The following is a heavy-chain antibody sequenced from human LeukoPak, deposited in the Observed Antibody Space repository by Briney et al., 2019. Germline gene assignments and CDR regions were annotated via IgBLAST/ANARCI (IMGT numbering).Heavy chain of an antibody. CDR3: GRQGRGTIWGGYRSRLSWFDP. CDR2: INHSGST. V-gene: IGHV4-34*01. CDR1: GGSFSGYY. J-gene: IGHJ5*02. Sequence: SETLSLTCAVYGGSFSGYYWSWIRQPPGKGLEWIWEINHSGSTNYNPSLKRRVTISVDTSKSQFSLKLRSVTAADTAVYCCGRQGRGTIWGGYRSRLSWFDPWGQGTLVTVSS. D-gene: IGHD3-16*02.